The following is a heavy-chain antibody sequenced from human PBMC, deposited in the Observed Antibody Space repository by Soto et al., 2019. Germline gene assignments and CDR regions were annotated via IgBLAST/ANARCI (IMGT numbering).Heavy chain of an antibody. CDR1: GGSISGYD. V-gene: IGHV4-59*08. CDR3: ARNNGGGGSCDFDY. CDR2: IYYSGST. D-gene: IGHD2-15*01. J-gene: IGHJ4*02. Sequence: SETMCVTCTVAGGSISGYDWSWIRQQPGKGLEWIGYIYYSGSTNYNPSLKSRVTISVDTSKNQFSLKLSSVTAADTAVYYCARNNGGGGSCDFDYWGQGTLVTVSS.